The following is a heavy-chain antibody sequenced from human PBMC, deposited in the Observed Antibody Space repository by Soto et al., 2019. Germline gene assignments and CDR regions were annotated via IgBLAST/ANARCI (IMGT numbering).Heavy chain of an antibody. D-gene: IGHD1-26*01. V-gene: IGHV3-73*02. CDR2: IRSKANSYLI. Sequence: EVQLVESGGGLVQPGGSLRLSCAASGFSFSDSAMHWVRQASGKGLEWVARIRSKANSYLIAYDESVRGRLIISRDDSNKMAYLQMDDLNTEDTGIYYCARGVEMGLNDYLGQGTPVTVS. CDR3: ARGVEMGLNDY. CDR1: GFSFSDSA. J-gene: IGHJ4*02.